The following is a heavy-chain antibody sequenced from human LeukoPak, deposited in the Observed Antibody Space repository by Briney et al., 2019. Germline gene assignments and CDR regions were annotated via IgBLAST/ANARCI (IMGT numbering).Heavy chain of an antibody. J-gene: IGHJ4*02. D-gene: IGHD5-18*01. CDR1: GYTFTSYY. Sequence: ASVKVSCKASGYTFTSYYIHWVRQAPGQGLEWMGGIIPIFGTANYAQKFQGRVTITADESTSTAYMELSSLRSEDTAVYYCARSRGYSYGPPDTKYYFDYWGQGTLVTVSS. V-gene: IGHV1-69*13. CDR3: ARSRGYSYGPPDTKYYFDY. CDR2: IIPIFGTA.